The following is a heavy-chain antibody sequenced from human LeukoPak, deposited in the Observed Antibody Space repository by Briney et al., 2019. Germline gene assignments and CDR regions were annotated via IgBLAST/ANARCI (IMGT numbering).Heavy chain of an antibody. CDR2: IYYSGST. D-gene: IGHD3-10*01. CDR3: ARGTSSYYGSFDY. J-gene: IGHJ4*02. V-gene: IGHV4-31*03. CDR1: GGSISSGGYY. Sequence: SETLSLTCTVSGGSISSGGYYWSWIRQHPGKGLEWIGYIYYSGSTYYNPSLKSRVIISVDTSKNQFSLKLSSVTAADTAVYYCARGTSSYYGSFDYWGQGTLVTVSS.